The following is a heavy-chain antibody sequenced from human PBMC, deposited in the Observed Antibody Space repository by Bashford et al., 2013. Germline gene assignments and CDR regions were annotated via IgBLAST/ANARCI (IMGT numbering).Heavy chain of an antibody. D-gene: IGHD2-15*01. V-gene: IGHV4-31*01. CDR1: GGSVSSGSYY. Sequence: SSETLSLTCTVSGGSVSSGSYYWSWIRQHPGKGLEWIGYIYYSGSTYYNPSLKSLVTISVDTSKNQFSLKLSSVTAADTAVYYCARGGVADAFDIWGQGTMVTVSS. CDR3: ARGGVADAFDI. CDR2: IYYSGST. J-gene: IGHJ3*02.